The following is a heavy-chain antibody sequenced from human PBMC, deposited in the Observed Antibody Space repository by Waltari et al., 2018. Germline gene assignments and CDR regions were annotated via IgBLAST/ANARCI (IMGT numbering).Heavy chain of an antibody. Sequence: EVQLVESGGGLVQPGGSLRLSCAASGFIFNNYWMHWVRQAPGKGLVSVAHINTDGSCTNYADTVKGRFTISRANAKNTLFLQMNSLRAEDTAVYYCVMYSSSFLGDCWGQGTLVTVSS. CDR1: GFIFNNYW. J-gene: IGHJ4*02. CDR2: INTDGSCT. D-gene: IGHD6-13*01. CDR3: VMYSSSFLGDC. V-gene: IGHV3-74*01.